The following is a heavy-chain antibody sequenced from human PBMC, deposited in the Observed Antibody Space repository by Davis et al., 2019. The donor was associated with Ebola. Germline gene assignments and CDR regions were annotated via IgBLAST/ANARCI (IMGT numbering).Heavy chain of an antibody. Sequence: PGGSLRPSCAASGFAVSTNHMSWVRQAPGEGLEWVSVLDSGATTNYADSVKGRFTISRDNSRNTVYLQMNSLRAEDTAVYYCARVRAPYYFDYWGQGTLVTVSS. CDR2: LDSGATT. V-gene: IGHV3-53*01. J-gene: IGHJ4*02. CDR3: ARVRAPYYFDY. CDR1: GFAVSTNH.